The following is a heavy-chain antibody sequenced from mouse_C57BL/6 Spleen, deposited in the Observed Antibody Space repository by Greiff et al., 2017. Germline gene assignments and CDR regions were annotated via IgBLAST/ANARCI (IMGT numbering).Heavy chain of an antibody. V-gene: IGHV5-9*01. J-gene: IGHJ2*01. CDR3: ARHGGYDGYHYCFDY. Sequence: EVQLVESGGGLVKPGGSLKLSCAASGFTFSSYTMSWVRQTPEKRLEWVATISGGGSNTYYPDSVKGRFTISRDNAKNTLYLQMSSLRSEDTALYYCARHGGYDGYHYCFDYWGQGTTLTVSS. CDR2: ISGGGSNT. D-gene: IGHD2-3*01. CDR1: GFTFSSYT.